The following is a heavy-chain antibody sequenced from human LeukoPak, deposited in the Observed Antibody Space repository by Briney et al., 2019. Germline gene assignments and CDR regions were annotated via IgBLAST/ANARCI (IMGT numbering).Heavy chain of an antibody. D-gene: IGHD6-19*01. J-gene: IGHJ4*02. CDR1: GFTFDDYA. Sequence: PGRSLRLSCAASGFTFDDYAMHWVRQAPGKGLEWVSGISWNSGSIGYADSVKGRFTISRDNAKNSLYLQMNSLRAEDTALYYCAKDKFGSGWYGLDYWGQGTLVTVSS. CDR2: ISWNSGSI. V-gene: IGHV3-9*01. CDR3: AKDKFGSGWYGLDY.